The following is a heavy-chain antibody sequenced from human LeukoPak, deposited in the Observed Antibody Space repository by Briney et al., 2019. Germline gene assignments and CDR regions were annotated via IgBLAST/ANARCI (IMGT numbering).Heavy chain of an antibody. Sequence: ASVKVSCKASGYTFTSYDINWVRQAPGQGLEWMGWINPNSGGTNYAQKFQGRVTMTRDTSISTAYMELSRLRSDDTAVYYCARGGEYYMDVWGKGTTVTVSS. CDR3: ARGGEYYMDV. D-gene: IGHD3-10*01. J-gene: IGHJ6*03. CDR1: GYTFTSYD. V-gene: IGHV1-2*02. CDR2: INPNSGGT.